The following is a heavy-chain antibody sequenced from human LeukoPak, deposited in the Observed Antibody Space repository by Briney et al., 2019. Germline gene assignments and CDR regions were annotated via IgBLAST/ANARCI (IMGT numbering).Heavy chain of an antibody. Sequence: GRSLRLSCAASGFTFDDYAMHWVRQAPGKGLEWVSGISWNSGSIGYADSVKGRFTISRDNAKNSLYLQMNSLRAEDTALYYCAKDRAAMDLSFDYWGQGTLVTVSS. D-gene: IGHD5-18*01. J-gene: IGHJ4*02. CDR1: GFTFDDYA. CDR2: ISWNSGSI. V-gene: IGHV3-9*01. CDR3: AKDRAAMDLSFDY.